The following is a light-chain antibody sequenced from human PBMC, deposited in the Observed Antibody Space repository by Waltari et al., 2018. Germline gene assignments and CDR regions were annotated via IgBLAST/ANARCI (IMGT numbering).Light chain of an antibody. CDR3: MQGTHPPQT. CDR2: KIS. V-gene: IGKV2-30*02. J-gene: IGKJ4*01. CDR1: QSLIHSNGNTY. Sequence: DVVMTQSPLSLPVTLGQPASISCRSSQSLIHSNGNTYLNWFQQRPGQSPRRLIYKISDRDSGVPERFSGSGSGTDFTLKISRVEAEDVGVYYCMQGTHPPQTFGGGTKVEIK.